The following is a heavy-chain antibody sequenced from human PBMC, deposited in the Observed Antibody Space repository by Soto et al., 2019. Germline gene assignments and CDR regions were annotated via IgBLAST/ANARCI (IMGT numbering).Heavy chain of an antibody. CDR1: GGSISSYY. CDR2: INHSGST. D-gene: IGHD3-3*01. CDR3: ARGVVTIFGVVIIRKYYFDY. J-gene: IGHJ4*02. Sequence: SETLSLTCTVSGGSISSYYWSWIRQPPGKGLEWIGEINHSGSTNYNPSLKSRVTISVDTSKNQFSLKLSSVTAADTAVYYCARGVVTIFGVVIIRKYYFDYWGQGTLVTVSS. V-gene: IGHV4-34*01.